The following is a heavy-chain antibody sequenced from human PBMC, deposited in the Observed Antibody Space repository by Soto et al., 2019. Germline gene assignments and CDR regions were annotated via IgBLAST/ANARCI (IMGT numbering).Heavy chain of an antibody. CDR1: GYTFTGYY. V-gene: IGHV1-2*02. D-gene: IGHD5-12*01. CDR3: ARSKSGYGDNWFDP. CDR2: INPNSGGT. J-gene: IGHJ5*02. Sequence: ASVKVSCKASGYTFTGYYIHWVRQAPGQGLEWMGWINPNSGGTNYAQKFQGRVTMTRDTSISTAYMELSRLRSDDTAVYYCARSKSGYGDNWFDPWRPGTLVTV.